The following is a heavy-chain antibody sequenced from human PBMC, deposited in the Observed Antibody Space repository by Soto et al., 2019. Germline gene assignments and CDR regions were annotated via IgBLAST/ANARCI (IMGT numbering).Heavy chain of an antibody. CDR2: IRSKAYGGTT. J-gene: IGHJ3*02. D-gene: IGHD1-26*01. CDR3: TRDINKVWELAFVDAFDI. V-gene: IGHV3-49*03. CDR1: GFTFSSYA. Sequence: GSLRLSCASSGFTFSSYAMSWFRQAPGKGLEWVGFIRSKAYGGTTEYAASVKGRFTISRDDSKSIAYLQMNSLKTEDTAVYYCTRDINKVWELAFVDAFDIWGQGTMVTVSS.